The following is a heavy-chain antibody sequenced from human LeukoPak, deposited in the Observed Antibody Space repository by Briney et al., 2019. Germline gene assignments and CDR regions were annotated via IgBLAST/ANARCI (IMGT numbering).Heavy chain of an antibody. CDR3: AGGPGYGYGWENYFDY. J-gene: IGHJ4*02. Sequence: ASVKVSCKASGYTFTGYYMHWVRQAPGQGLEWMGRINPNSGGTNYAQKFQGRVTMTRDTSISTAYMELSRLRSDDTAVYYCAGGPGYGYGWENYFDYWGQGTLVTVSS. D-gene: IGHD5-18*01. V-gene: IGHV1-2*06. CDR2: INPNSGGT. CDR1: GYTFTGYY.